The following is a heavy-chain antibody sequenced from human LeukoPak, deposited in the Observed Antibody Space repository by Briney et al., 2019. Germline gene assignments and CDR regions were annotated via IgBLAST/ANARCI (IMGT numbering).Heavy chain of an antibody. J-gene: IGHJ6*03. CDR3: AKMRGQYYHSYYMDA. CDR2: ISGSGGST. V-gene: IGHV3-23*01. Sequence: GGSLRLSCAASGFTFSSYAMSWVRQAPGKGLEWVSAISGSGGSTYYADSVKGRFTISRDNSKSTLYLQMNSLTAEDTAVYYCAKMRGQYYHSYYMDAWGKGITVTVSS. CDR1: GFTFSSYA.